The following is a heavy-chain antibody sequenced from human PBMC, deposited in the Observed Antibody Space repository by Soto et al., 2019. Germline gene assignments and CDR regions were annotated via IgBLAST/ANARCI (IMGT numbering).Heavy chain of an antibody. CDR2: INHSGST. Sequence: SETLSLTCSVYGGSFSGYYWSWIRQPPGKGLEWIGEINHSGSTNYNPSLKSRVTISVDTSKNQFSLKLSSVTAADTAVYYCAREQEVAGRPLDYWGQGTLVT. CDR1: GGSFSGYY. CDR3: AREQEVAGRPLDY. D-gene: IGHD6-19*01. V-gene: IGHV4-34*01. J-gene: IGHJ4*02.